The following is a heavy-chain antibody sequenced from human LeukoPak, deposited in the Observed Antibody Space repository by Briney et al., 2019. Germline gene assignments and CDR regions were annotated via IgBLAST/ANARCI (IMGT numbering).Heavy chain of an antibody. J-gene: IGHJ4*02. V-gene: IGHV1-2*02. Sequence: ASVKVSFKASGYTFTGYYIHWVRQAPGQGPEWMGYINPNTGGTKYAQIFQDRVTMTRDTSISTAYMELSRLRSDDTAVYYCARVRDGNTVDFDYWGQGTLVTVSS. D-gene: IGHD5-24*01. CDR1: GYTFTGYY. CDR3: ARVRDGNTVDFDY. CDR2: INPNTGGT.